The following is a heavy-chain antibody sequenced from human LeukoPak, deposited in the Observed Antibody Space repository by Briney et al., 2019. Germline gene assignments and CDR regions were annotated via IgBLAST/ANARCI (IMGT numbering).Heavy chain of an antibody. J-gene: IGHJ4*02. CDR3: AKRGVVIRVILVGFHKEAYYFDS. D-gene: IGHD3-22*01. CDR2: ISDTGGRT. V-gene: IGHV3-23*01. Sequence: GGSLRLSCAVSGITLSNYGMTWVRQAPGKGLEWVAGISDTGGRTNYADSVKGRFTISRDNPKNTLYLQMNSLRAEDTAEYFCAKRGVVIRVILVGFHKEAYYFDSWGQGALVTVSS. CDR1: GITLSNYG.